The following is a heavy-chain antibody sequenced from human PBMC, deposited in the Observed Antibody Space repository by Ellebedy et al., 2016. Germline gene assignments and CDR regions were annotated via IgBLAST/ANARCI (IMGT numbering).Heavy chain of an antibody. CDR3: ARESQLTYYFDY. V-gene: IGHV4-31*03. D-gene: IGHD4/OR15-4a*01. CDR2: IYYSGST. Sequence: SETLSLXXTVSGGSVSSGGYYWSWIRQHPGKGLEWIGYIYYSGSTYYNPSLKSRVTISVDTSKNQFSLRLSSVTAADTAVYYCARESQLTYYFDYWGQGTLVTVSS. CDR1: GGSVSSGGYY. J-gene: IGHJ4*02.